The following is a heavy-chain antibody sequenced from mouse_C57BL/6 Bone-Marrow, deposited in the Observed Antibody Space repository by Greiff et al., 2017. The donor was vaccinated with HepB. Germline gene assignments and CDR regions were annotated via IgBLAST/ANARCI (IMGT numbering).Heavy chain of an antibody. D-gene: IGHD2-2*01. CDR1: GFNIKDDY. J-gene: IGHJ1*03. CDR2: IDPENGDT. Sequence: EVQLQQSGAELVRPGASVKLSCTASGFNIKDDYMHWVKQRPEQGLEWIGWIDPENGDTEYASKFQGKATITADTSSNTAYLQLSSLTSEDTAVYYCTTPLWFHWYIDVWGTGTTLTVSS. CDR3: TTPLWFHWYIDV. V-gene: IGHV14-4*01.